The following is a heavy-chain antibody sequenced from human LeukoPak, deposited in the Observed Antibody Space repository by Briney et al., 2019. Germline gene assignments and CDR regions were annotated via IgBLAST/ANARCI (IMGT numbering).Heavy chain of an antibody. CDR3: ARTGIVVEHYYYGMDV. V-gene: IGHV1-8*01. CDR1: GYTFTSYD. Sequence: ASVKVSCKASGYTFTSYDINWVRQATGQGLEWMGWMNPNSGSTGYAQKFQGRVTMTRNTSISTAYMELSSLRSEDTAVYYCARTGIVVEHYYYGMDVWGQGTTVTVSS. D-gene: IGHD2-2*01. CDR2: MNPNSGST. J-gene: IGHJ6*02.